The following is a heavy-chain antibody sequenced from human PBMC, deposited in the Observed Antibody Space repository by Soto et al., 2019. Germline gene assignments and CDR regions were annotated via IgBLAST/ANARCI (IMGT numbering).Heavy chain of an antibody. D-gene: IGHD5-12*01. V-gene: IGHV4-30-4*01. CDR2: IYYSGST. CDR1: GGSISSGDYY. Sequence: PSETMSLTCTVSGGSISSGDYYWSWIRQPPGKGLEWIGYIYYSGSTYYNPSLKSRVTISVDTSKNQFSLKLSSVTAADTAVYYCARTSSSGYDWDPYYYYGMDVWGQGTTVTVAS. J-gene: IGHJ6*02. CDR3: ARTSSSGYDWDPYYYYGMDV.